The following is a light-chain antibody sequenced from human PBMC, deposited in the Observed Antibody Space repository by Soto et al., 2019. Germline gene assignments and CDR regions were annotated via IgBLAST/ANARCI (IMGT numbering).Light chain of an antibody. V-gene: IGKV3-20*01. J-gene: IGKJ4*01. CDR3: QQYGSSPLT. Sequence: EIVLTQSPGTLSLSPGERATLSCRASQSVSSSYLAWYQQKPGQAPRLLIYDASSSATGIPDRFSGSGSGTDFPLNISRLEPEDLAVYYCQQYGSSPLTFGGGTKVEIK. CDR2: DAS. CDR1: QSVSSSY.